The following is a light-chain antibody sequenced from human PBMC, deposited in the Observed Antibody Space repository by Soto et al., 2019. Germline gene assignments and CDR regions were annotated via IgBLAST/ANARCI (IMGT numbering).Light chain of an antibody. J-gene: IGKJ1*01. V-gene: IGKV3-11*01. Sequence: EIVLTQSPATLSLSPGERATLSCRASQSVSSYLAWYQQKRGQAPRLLMYDASNRATGIPARFSGSGSGTDFTLTISSLEHEDFAVYYCQQRSNWHPWTFGQGTKVDIK. CDR1: QSVSSY. CDR3: QQRSNWHPWT. CDR2: DAS.